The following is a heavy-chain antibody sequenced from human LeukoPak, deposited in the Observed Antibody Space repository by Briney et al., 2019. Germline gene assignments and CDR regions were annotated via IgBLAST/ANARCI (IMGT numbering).Heavy chain of an antibody. Sequence: GGSLRLSCAASGFNFDDYYMSWIRQSPGKGLEWIAYISSSGSTIYYADSMEGRFTISRDNAKNSLYLQMNSLRAEDTAIYYCARDSPVRNDGRPLFDYRGQGTLVTVSS. V-gene: IGHV3-11*01. CDR1: GFNFDDYY. D-gene: IGHD1-1*01. CDR3: ARDSPVRNDGRPLFDY. J-gene: IGHJ4*02. CDR2: ISSSGSTI.